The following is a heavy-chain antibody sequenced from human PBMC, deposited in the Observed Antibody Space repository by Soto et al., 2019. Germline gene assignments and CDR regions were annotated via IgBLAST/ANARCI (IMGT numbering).Heavy chain of an antibody. J-gene: IGHJ4*02. V-gene: IGHV1-18*04. CDR3: ARGSWWFGELFSPDFDY. D-gene: IGHD3-10*01. Sequence: ASVKVSCKASGYTFTSYGISWVRQAPGQGLEWMGWISAYNGNTNYAQKLQGRVTMTTDTSTSTAYMELRSLRSDDTAVYYCARGSWWFGELFSPDFDYWGQGTLVTVSS. CDR2: ISAYNGNT. CDR1: GYTFTSYG.